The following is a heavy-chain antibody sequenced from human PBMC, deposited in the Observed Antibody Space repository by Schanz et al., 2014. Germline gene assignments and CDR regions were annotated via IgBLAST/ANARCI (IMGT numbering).Heavy chain of an antibody. J-gene: IGHJ4*02. CDR2: VSRSTPDI. D-gene: IGHD3-16*02. V-gene: IGHV3-48*01. CDR1: GFSVGNKY. Sequence: EVQLVESGGGLVQPGGSLRLSCAASGFSVGNKYMNWVRQAPGKGLEWVSYVSRSTPDIYYADSVKGRFTISRDNSKNTVYLQMNSLRPGDTAVYFCARDNRYYLFDYWGQGALVTVSS. CDR3: ARDNRYYLFDY.